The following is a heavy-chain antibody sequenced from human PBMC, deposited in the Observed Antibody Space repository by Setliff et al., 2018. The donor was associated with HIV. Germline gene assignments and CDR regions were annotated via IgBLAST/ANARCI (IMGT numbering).Heavy chain of an antibody. J-gene: IGHJ5*02. CDR1: GFTFINYY. V-gene: IGHV3-7*03. D-gene: IGHD3-16*01. CDR3: VRDSARPGGITPP. CDR2: INLDGSGT. Sequence: GGSLRLSCAASGFTFINYYMAWVRQRPGKGLEWVANINLDGSGTHYVDSVRGRFTISRDNAKNSLYLRLNSLRVDDTAVYYCVRDSARPGGITPPWGQGTLVTVSS.